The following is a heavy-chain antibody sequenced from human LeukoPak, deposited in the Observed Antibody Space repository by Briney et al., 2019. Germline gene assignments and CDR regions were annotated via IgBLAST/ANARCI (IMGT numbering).Heavy chain of an antibody. V-gene: IGHV4-4*02. Sequence: TSETLSLTCAVSGGSILTTNWWSWVRQPPGKGLEWIGEVHLSGTSNYNPSLKSRVSMSIDKFKNQLSLKLTSVTAADTAMYYCARESGAFSPFGFWGQGTLVTVSS. CDR3: ARESGAFSPFGF. CDR1: GGSILTTNW. J-gene: IGHJ4*02. CDR2: VHLSGTS. D-gene: IGHD1-26*01.